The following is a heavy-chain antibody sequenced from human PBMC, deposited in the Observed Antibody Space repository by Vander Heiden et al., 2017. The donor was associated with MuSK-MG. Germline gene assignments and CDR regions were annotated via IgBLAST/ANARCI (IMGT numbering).Heavy chain of an antibody. CDR2: IIPIFGTA. CDR3: ARDGGPCYSSSCLPTEY. Sequence: QVQLVQSGAEVKKPGSSVKVSCKASGGTFSSYAITWVRQAPGQGLEWMGGIIPIFGTANYAQKFQGRVTITADESTSTAYMELSSLRSEDTAVYYCARDGGPCYSSSCLPTEYWGQGTLVTVSS. J-gene: IGHJ4*02. D-gene: IGHD6-13*01. CDR1: GGTFSSYA. V-gene: IGHV1-69*01.